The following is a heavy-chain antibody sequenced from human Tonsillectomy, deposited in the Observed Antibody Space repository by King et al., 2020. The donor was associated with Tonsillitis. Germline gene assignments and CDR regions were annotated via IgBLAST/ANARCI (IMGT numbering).Heavy chain of an antibody. V-gene: IGHV4-34*01. Sequence: VQLQQWGAGLLKPSETLSLTCAVYGGSFSGYYWSWIRQPPGKGLEWIGEINHSGSTNYNPSLKSRVTISVDTSKNQFSLKLSSVTAADTAVYYCARSYYYERFDPWGQGTLVTVSS. CDR3: ARSYYYERFDP. CDR2: INHSGST. J-gene: IGHJ5*02. D-gene: IGHD3-22*01. CDR1: GGSFSGYY.